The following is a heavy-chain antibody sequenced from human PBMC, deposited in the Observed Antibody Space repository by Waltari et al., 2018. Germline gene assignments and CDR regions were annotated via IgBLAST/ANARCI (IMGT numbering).Heavy chain of an antibody. Sequence: QVQLVQSGAEVKKPGASVKVSCKASGYTFTSYDMHWVRQAPGQGLEWMGIINPSGGSTSYAQKFQGRVTMTRDTSTSRVYMELSSLGSDDTAVYYCARGWYYDSSGYPVDYWGQGTLVTVSS. CDR2: INPSGGST. V-gene: IGHV1-46*01. J-gene: IGHJ4*02. CDR1: GYTFTSYD. D-gene: IGHD3-22*01. CDR3: ARGWYYDSSGYPVDY.